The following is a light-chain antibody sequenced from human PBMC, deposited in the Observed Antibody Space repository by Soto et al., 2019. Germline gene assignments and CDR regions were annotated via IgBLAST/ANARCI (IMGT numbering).Light chain of an antibody. Sequence: EIVLTQSPATLSLSPGERATLSCRASQSVSSYLAWYQQKPGQAPRLLIYDASNRATGIPARFSGSGSGTDFPLTISSLEPEDFAVYYCQQRSNWRTFGQGTKVEIK. V-gene: IGKV3-11*01. J-gene: IGKJ1*01. CDR2: DAS. CDR1: QSVSSY. CDR3: QQRSNWRT.